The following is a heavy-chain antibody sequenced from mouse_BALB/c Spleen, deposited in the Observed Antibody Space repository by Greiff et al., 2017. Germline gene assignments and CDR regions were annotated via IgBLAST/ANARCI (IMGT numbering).Heavy chain of an antibody. Sequence: VQLQQSGAELVKPGASVKLSCTASGFNIKDTYMHWVKQRPEQGLEWIGRIDPANGTTKYDPKFQGKATITADTSSNTAYLQLSSLTSEDTAVYYCARDGLGRGYAMDYWGQGTSVTVSS. D-gene: IGHD2-3*01. CDR2: IDPANGTT. V-gene: IGHV14-3*02. J-gene: IGHJ4*01. CDR3: ARDGLGRGYAMDY. CDR1: GFNIKDTY.